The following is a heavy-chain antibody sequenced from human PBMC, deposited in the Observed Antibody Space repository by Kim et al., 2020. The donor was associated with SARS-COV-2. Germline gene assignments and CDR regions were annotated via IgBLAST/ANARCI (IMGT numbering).Heavy chain of an antibody. CDR2: INHSGST. D-gene: IGHD6-13*01. Sequence: SETLSLTCAVYGGSFSGYYWSWIRQPPGKGLEWIGEINHSGSTNYNPSLKSRVTISVDTSKNQFSLKLSSVTAADTAVYYCARGLAAAGLRGYFQHWGQGTLVTVSS. V-gene: IGHV4-34*01. J-gene: IGHJ1*01. CDR1: GGSFSGYY. CDR3: ARGLAAAGLRGYFQH.